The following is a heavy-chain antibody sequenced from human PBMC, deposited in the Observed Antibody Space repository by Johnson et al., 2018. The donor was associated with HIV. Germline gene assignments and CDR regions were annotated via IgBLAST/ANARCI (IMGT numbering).Heavy chain of an antibody. Sequence: EVQLVESGGGLVQPGGSLRLSCAASGFTVSSNYMSWVRQAPGKGLEWVSVIYSGGSTYYADSVKGRFTISRDNSKNTLYLQMNSLRAEDTAVYYCARDRRGATIDDAFDIWGQGTMVTVSS. CDR1: GFTVSSNY. V-gene: IGHV3-66*02. D-gene: IGHD1-26*01. J-gene: IGHJ3*02. CDR3: ARDRRGATIDDAFDI. CDR2: IYSGGST.